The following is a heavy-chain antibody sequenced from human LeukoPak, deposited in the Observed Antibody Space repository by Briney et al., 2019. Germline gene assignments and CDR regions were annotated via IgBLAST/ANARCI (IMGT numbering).Heavy chain of an antibody. D-gene: IGHD1-26*01. V-gene: IGHV3-74*01. J-gene: IGHJ4*02. Sequence: GGSLRLSCAASGVTFSSYAMSWVRQAPGKGLVWVSRINSDGSSTSYADSVKGRFTISRDNAKNTLSLQMNRLRADDTAVYYCARGYSGTYRIDYWGQGTLVTVSS. CDR3: ARGYSGTYRIDY. CDR2: INSDGSST. CDR1: GVTFSSYA.